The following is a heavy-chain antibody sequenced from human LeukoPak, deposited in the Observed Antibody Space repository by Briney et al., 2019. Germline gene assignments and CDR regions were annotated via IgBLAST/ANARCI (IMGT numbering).Heavy chain of an antibody. Sequence: ASVKVSCKASGYTFTGYYMHWVRQAPGQELEWMGWINPNSGGTNYAQKFQGRVTMTRDTSISTAYMELGRLRSDDTAVYYCAREGGGYCSSTSCYKDAFDIWGQGTMVTVSS. CDR1: GYTFTGYY. D-gene: IGHD2-2*02. CDR3: AREGGGYCSSTSCYKDAFDI. J-gene: IGHJ3*02. V-gene: IGHV1-2*02. CDR2: INPNSGGT.